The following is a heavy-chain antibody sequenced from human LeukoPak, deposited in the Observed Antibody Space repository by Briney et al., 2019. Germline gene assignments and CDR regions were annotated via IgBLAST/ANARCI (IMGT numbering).Heavy chain of an antibody. V-gene: IGHV1-8*01. D-gene: IGHD6-13*01. CDR1: GYSFTTYD. CDR3: ARIAAPGNRRLNF. Sequence: SVKVSCKASGYSFTTYDINWVRQAAGQGLEWMGWMNPNSGNTGNAQKFQGRVTMTRNTSISTAYMELTSLTSEDTAVYFCARIAAPGNRRLNFWGQGTLVTVSS. J-gene: IGHJ4*02. CDR2: MNPNSGNT.